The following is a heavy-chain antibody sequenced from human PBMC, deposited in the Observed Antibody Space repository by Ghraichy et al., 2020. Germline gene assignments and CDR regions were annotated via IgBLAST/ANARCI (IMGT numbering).Heavy chain of an antibody. Sequence: GSLRLSCTVSGGSISSSSYYWGWIRQPPGKGLEWIGSIYYSGSTYYNPSLKSRVTISVDTSKNQFSLKLSSVTAADTAVYYCARPGAWSGTIFDPWGQGTLVTVSS. CDR1: GGSISSSSYY. CDR3: ARPGAWSGTIFDP. V-gene: IGHV4-39*01. D-gene: IGHD3-3*01. J-gene: IGHJ5*02. CDR2: IYYSGST.